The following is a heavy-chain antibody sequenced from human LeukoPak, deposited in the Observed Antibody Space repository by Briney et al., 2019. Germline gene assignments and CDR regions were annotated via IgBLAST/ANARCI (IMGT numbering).Heavy chain of an antibody. D-gene: IGHD2-8*02. CDR1: VFTFSSYA. V-gene: IGHV3-23*01. J-gene: IGHJ4*02. CDR3: AKDPTWSGYFDY. Sequence: GGSLRPSCAASVFTFSSYAMSWVRQAPGKGLEWVSAISGSGGSTYYADSVKGRFTISRDNSKNTQYLQMNSLRAEDTAVYYCAKDPTWSGYFDYWGQGTLVTVSS. CDR2: ISGSGGST.